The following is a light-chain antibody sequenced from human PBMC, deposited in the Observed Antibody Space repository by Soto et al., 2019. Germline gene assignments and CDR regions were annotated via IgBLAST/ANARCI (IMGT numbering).Light chain of an antibody. J-gene: IGLJ2*01. V-gene: IGLV1-44*01. CDR1: SSNIGSNT. CDR3: AAWDASLNAVV. Sequence: QSVLTQPPSASGTPGQRVTISCSGSSSNIGSNTVNWYQQLPGTTPKLLIYINNQRPSGVPYRFSCSKSGTSASLVISGRQSAEEADYYCAAWDASLNAVVFGGGTKLTVL. CDR2: INN.